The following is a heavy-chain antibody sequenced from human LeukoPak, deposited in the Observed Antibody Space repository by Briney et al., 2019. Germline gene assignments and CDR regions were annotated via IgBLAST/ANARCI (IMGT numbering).Heavy chain of an antibody. CDR3: AKAHCSSTSCSRADN. Sequence: GGSLRLSCAASGFTFTRNAMAWVRQDPGEDLEWGSAIDGSGGTTFYSDSVKGRVTISRVQSTNTVYLQMNRLRADDTAVYYCAKAHCSSTSCSRADNWGQGTLVTVSS. CDR1: GFTFTRNA. D-gene: IGHD2-2*01. CDR2: IDGSGGTT. J-gene: IGHJ4*02. V-gene: IGHV3-23*01.